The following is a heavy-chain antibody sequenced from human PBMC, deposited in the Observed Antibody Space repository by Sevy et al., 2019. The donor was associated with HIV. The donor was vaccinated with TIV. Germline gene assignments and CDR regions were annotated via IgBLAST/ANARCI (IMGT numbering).Heavy chain of an antibody. V-gene: IGHV4-39*01. Sequence: SETLSLTCTVSDGSIGSSRFYWGWIRQPPGNGLEWIGTISYSGSTYYNPSLKSRVTISVDTSKNQFSLKLSSVTAADTAVYYCARLSEYYDSSGYYVTDVFDIWGQGTMVTVSS. J-gene: IGHJ3*02. CDR2: ISYSGST. D-gene: IGHD3-22*01. CDR3: ARLSEYYDSSGYYVTDVFDI. CDR1: DGSIGSSRFY.